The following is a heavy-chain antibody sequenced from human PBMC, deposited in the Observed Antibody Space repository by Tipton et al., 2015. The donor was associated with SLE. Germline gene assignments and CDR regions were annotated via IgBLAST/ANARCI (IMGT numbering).Heavy chain of an antibody. CDR1: GYSFTSYW. D-gene: IGHD3-22*01. Sequence: QLVQSGAEVKKPGESLRISCKGSGYSFTSYWISWVRQMPGKGLEWMGRIDPSDSYTNYSPSFQGHVTISADKSISTAYLQWSSLKASDTAMYYCARHGLYYDSSGYHGDAFDIWGQGTMVTVSS. CDR2: IDPSDSYT. CDR3: ARHGLYYDSSGYHGDAFDI. J-gene: IGHJ3*02. V-gene: IGHV5-10-1*01.